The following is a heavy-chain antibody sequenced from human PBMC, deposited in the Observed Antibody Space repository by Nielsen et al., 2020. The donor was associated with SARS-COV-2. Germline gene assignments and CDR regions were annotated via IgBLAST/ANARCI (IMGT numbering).Heavy chain of an antibody. V-gene: IGHV4-59*12. J-gene: IGHJ5*02. D-gene: IGHD6-19*01. CDR1: GGSLSPYY. Sequence: SETLSLTCAVSGGSLSPYYWSWIRQTPGKRLEWIGYISYSGSTNANPSLKSRATISVDTSKNQLSLQLRSVTAADTAVYYCARDGSSGWLGWFDPWGQGTLVTVSS. CDR2: ISYSGST. CDR3: ARDGSSGWLGWFDP.